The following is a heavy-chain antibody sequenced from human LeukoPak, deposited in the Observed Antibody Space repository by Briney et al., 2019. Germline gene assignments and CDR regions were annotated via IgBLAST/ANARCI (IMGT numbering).Heavy chain of an antibody. CDR1: GFTFSSYW. D-gene: IGHD3-22*01. CDR2: IKQDGSEK. V-gene: IGHV3-7*01. CDR3: VTMIVVVITRTSYDAFDI. Sequence: GGSLRLSCAASGFTFSSYWMSWVRQAPGKGLEWVANIKQDGSEKYYVDSVKGRFTISRDNAKNSLYLQMNSLRAEDTAVYYCVTMIVVVITRTSYDAFDIWGQGTMVTVSS. J-gene: IGHJ3*02.